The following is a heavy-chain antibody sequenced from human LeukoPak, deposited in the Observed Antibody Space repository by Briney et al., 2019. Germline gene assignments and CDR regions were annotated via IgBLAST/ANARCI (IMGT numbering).Heavy chain of an antibody. V-gene: IGHV3-74*01. CDR3: ARAPSEIGGYYPEYFRH. CDR1: GFTFSSYW. Sequence: GSLRLSCAASGFTFSSYWMHWVRQAPGKGLVWVSRIKSDGSTNYADSVKGRFTISRDNAKNTLSLQMNSLRAEDTGVYYCARAPSEIGGYYPEYFRHWGQGTLVTVSS. CDR2: IKSDGST. J-gene: IGHJ1*01. D-gene: IGHD3-22*01.